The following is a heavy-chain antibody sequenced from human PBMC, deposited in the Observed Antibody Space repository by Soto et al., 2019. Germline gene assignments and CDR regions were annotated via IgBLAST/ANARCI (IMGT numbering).Heavy chain of an antibody. CDR1: GGTFSSYA. Sequence: SVKVSCKASGGTFSSYAISWVRQAPGQGLEWMGGIIPIFGTANYAQKFQGRVTITADESTSTAYMELSSLRSEDTAVYYCAREGEGYYDSSGSYFSGYYYGMDVWGQGTTVTVSS. J-gene: IGHJ6*02. V-gene: IGHV1-69*13. CDR3: AREGEGYYDSSGSYFSGYYYGMDV. CDR2: IIPIFGTA. D-gene: IGHD3-22*01.